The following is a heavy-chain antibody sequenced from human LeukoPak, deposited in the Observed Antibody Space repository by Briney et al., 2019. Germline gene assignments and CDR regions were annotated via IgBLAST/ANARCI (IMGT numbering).Heavy chain of an antibody. CDR3: ARDVVVVPAAIHYGMDV. V-gene: IGHV4-34*01. Sequence: TETLSLTCAVYGGSFSDYFWGWIRQPPGKGLEWIGEINHSGRTYYNPSLKSRVTISVDTSKNQFSLNLSSVTAADTAVYYCARDVVVVPAAIHYGMDVWGQGTTVTVSS. J-gene: IGHJ6*02. D-gene: IGHD2-2*01. CDR1: GGSFSDYF. CDR2: INHSGRT.